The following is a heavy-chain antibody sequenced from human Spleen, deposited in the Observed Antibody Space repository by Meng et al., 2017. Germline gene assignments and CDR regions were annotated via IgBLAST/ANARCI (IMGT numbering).Heavy chain of an antibody. J-gene: IGHJ3*02. Sequence: QVQLQESGPGLVKPSQTLSLTCSVSGGSISNSDYYWSWIRQPPGKGLEWIGEIHHSGSTNYNPSLKSRVTISVDKSKNQFSLKLSSVTAADTAVYFCARSGPTPSDNPFDIWGQGTMVTVSS. V-gene: IGHV4-30-4*01. D-gene: IGHD1-26*01. CDR2: IHHSGST. CDR3: ARSGPTPSDNPFDI. CDR1: GGSISNSDYY.